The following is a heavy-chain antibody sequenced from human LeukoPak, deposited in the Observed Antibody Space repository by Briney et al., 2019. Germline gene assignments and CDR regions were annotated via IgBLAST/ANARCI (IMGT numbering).Heavy chain of an antibody. Sequence: PGGSLRLSCAASGFTLSNYDMIWVRQAPGRGLEWVSGIREGGGGTYYTDSVKGRFTVSRDNSKNTVYLQMNSLRGEDTAVYYCARRGIVVRGFLIGLHKQAYYFDYWGQGALVTVSS. CDR2: IREGGGGT. CDR1: GFTLSNYD. CDR3: ARRGIVVRGFLIGLHKQAYYFDY. V-gene: IGHV3-23*01. D-gene: IGHD3-10*01. J-gene: IGHJ4*02.